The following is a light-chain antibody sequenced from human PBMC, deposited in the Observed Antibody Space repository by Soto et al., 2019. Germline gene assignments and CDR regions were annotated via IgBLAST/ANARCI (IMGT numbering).Light chain of an antibody. J-gene: IGLJ3*02. Sequence: QSVLTQPPSASGTSGQRVTISCSGRSSNIGNNFVYWFQHLPGTAPKLLIYKNDQRPSGVPDRFSGSKSGTSASLAISGLQSEDEADFYCAAWDSSLSGWVFGGGTKLTVL. CDR1: SSNIGNNF. V-gene: IGLV1-47*01. CDR3: AAWDSSLSGWV. CDR2: KND.